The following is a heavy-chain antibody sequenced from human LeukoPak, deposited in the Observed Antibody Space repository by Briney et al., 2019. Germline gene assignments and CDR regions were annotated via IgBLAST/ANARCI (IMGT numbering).Heavy chain of an antibody. J-gene: IGHJ6*02. CDR2: ISAYNGNT. Sequence: ASVKVSCKASGYTFTSYGISWARQAPGQGLEWMGWISAYNGNTNYAQKLQGRVTMTTDTSTSTAYMELRSLRSDDTAVYYCARGVGIAATYYYYGMDVWGQGTTVTVSS. CDR1: GYTFTSYG. CDR3: ARGVGIAATYYYYGMDV. V-gene: IGHV1-18*01. D-gene: IGHD6-25*01.